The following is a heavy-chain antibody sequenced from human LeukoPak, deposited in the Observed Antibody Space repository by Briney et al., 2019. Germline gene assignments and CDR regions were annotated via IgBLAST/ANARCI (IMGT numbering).Heavy chain of an antibody. CDR3: ARDERYDYVWNDY. CDR2: ISVYNGNT. CDR1: GYTFTSYG. V-gene: IGHV1-18*01. Sequence: TSVKVSCKASGYTFTSYGISWVQQSPGQGLEWIGWISVYNGNTNYAQKLQGRVTMTTDTSTSTTYMELRSLRSVDTTVYYCARDERYDYVWNDYWGQGTLVTVSS. J-gene: IGHJ4*02. D-gene: IGHD3-16*01.